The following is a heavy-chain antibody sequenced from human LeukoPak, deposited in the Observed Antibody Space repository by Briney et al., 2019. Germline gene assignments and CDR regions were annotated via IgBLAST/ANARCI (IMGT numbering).Heavy chain of an antibody. Sequence: GASVKVSCTTSGYTFSRYGISWVRQAPGQGLEWMGWITGNNGNTNYAPSLQGRVTMTTDTSTNTVYMEMRSLTSGDTAVYYCARDQRNSGSYRFEYWGQGTPVTVSS. CDR3: ARDQRNSGSYRFEY. CDR1: GYTFSRYG. D-gene: IGHD1-26*01. J-gene: IGHJ4*02. V-gene: IGHV1-18*01. CDR2: ITGNNGNT.